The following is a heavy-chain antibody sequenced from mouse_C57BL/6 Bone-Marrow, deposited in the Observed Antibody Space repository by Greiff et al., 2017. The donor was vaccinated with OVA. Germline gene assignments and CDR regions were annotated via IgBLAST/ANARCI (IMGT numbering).Heavy chain of an antibody. CDR2: ISSGSSTI. J-gene: IGHJ3*01. V-gene: IGHV5-17*01. D-gene: IGHD2-1*01. CDR1: GFTFSDYG. Sequence: DVKLVESGGGLVKPGGSLKLSCAASGFTFSDYGMHWVRQAPEKGLEWVAYISSGSSTIYYADTVKGRFTISRDTAKNTLFLQMTSLMSEDTAMYYCASNYVGFAYWGQGTLVTVSA. CDR3: ASNYVGFAY.